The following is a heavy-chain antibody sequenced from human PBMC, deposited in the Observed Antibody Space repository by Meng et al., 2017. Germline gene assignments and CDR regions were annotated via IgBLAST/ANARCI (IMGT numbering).Heavy chain of an antibody. CDR1: GGSISSYY. CDR2: IYYSGST. J-gene: IGHJ3*02. D-gene: IGHD1-26*01. V-gene: IGHV4-59*08. CDR3: ARVIYGGSYFPDAFDI. Sequence: SETLSLTCTVSGGSISSYYWSWIRQPPGKGLEWIGYIYYSGSTNYNPSLKSRVTISVDTSKNQFSLKLSSVTAADTAVYYCARVIYGGSYFPDAFDIWGQGTMVTVSS.